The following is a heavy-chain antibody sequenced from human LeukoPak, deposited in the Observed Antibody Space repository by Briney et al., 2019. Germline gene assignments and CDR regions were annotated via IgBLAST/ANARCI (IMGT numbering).Heavy chain of an antibody. CDR3: ARDIMWELPDAFDI. CDR1: GGSFSGYY. J-gene: IGHJ3*02. CDR2: INHSGST. V-gene: IGHV4-34*01. Sequence: SETLSLTCAVYGGSFSGYYWSWIRQPPGKGLEWIGEINHSGSTNYNPSLKSRVTISVDTSKNQFSLKLSSVTAADTAVYYCARDIMWELPDAFDIWGQGTMVTVSS. D-gene: IGHD1-26*01.